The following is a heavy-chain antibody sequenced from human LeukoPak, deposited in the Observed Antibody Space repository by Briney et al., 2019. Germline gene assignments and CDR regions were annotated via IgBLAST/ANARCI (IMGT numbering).Heavy chain of an antibody. J-gene: IGHJ4*02. CDR2: ISGSGGST. Sequence: GGSLRLSCAASGFTVSSNYMSWVRQAPGKGLEWVSAISGSGGSTYYADSVKGRFTISRDNSKNTLYLQMNSLRAEDTAVYYCAGITMIVVVNWYFDYWGQGTLVTVSS. D-gene: IGHD3-22*01. CDR1: GFTVSSNY. V-gene: IGHV3-23*01. CDR3: AGITMIVVVNWYFDY.